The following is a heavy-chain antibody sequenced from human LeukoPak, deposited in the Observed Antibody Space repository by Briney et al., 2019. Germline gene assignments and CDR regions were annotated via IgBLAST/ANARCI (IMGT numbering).Heavy chain of an antibody. Sequence: ASVKVSCKASGYTFTGYYMHWVRQAPGQGLEWMGWINPNSGGTNYAQKFQGRVTMTRDTSISTAYMELSRLRSDGTAVYYCARGGDSGYPYYFDYWGQGTLVTVSS. CDR3: ARGGDSGYPYYFDY. CDR1: GYTFTGYY. V-gene: IGHV1-2*02. J-gene: IGHJ4*02. CDR2: INPNSGGT. D-gene: IGHD5-12*01.